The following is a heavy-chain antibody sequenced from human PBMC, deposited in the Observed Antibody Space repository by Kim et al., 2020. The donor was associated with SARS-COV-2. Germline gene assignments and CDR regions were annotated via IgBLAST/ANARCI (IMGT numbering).Heavy chain of an antibody. Sequence: DSVKGRFTISKDNSKNTLYLRMNSLRAEDTAVYYCARDLGSGWSNCFDYWGQGTLVTVSS. CDR3: ARDLGSGWSNCFDY. V-gene: IGHV3-30*07. D-gene: IGHD6-19*01. J-gene: IGHJ4*02.